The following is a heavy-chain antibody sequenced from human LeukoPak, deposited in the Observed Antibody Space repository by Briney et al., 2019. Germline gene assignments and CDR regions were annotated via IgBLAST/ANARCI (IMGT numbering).Heavy chain of an antibody. CDR3: SKEPRGSSWPYYFDY. Sequence: GRSLRLSSAASGFTFDNYAMHWVRQAPGKGLEWVSGISWNSGNIVYADSVKGRFTISRDNAKNSLYLQMNSLRTEDTALYYCSKEPRGSSWPYYFDYWGQGTLVTVSS. CDR1: GFTFDNYA. J-gene: IGHJ4*02. CDR2: ISWNSGNI. D-gene: IGHD6-13*01. V-gene: IGHV3-9*01.